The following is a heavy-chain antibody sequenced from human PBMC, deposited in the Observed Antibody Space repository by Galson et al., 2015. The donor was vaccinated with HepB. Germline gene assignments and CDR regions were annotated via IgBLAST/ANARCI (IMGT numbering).Heavy chain of an antibody. CDR3: ARGRSYNDILTGYYPGGWFDP. D-gene: IGHD3-9*01. Sequence: SLRLSCAASGFTLSSNYMNWVRQAPGKGLEWVSVIYSDGSKYYADSAKGRFTISRDTSKNTLYLQLSTLRPEDTAVYYCARGRSYNDILTGYYPGGWFDPWGQGTLVTVSS. V-gene: IGHV3-66*02. CDR1: GFTLSSNY. J-gene: IGHJ5*02. CDR2: IYSDGSK.